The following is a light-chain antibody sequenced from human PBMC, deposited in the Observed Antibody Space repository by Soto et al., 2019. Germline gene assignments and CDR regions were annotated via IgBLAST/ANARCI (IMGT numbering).Light chain of an antibody. J-gene: IGLJ7*01. CDR1: SGSIASNY. CDR2: EDN. Sequence: NFMLTQPHSVSESPGKTVTISCTGSSGSIASNYVQWFQQRPGSAPTTVIYEDNQRPSGVPDRFSGSIDSSSNSASLIISGLKTEDEADYYCQSYDSSNHAVFGGGTQLTVL. V-gene: IGLV6-57*02. CDR3: QSYDSSNHAV.